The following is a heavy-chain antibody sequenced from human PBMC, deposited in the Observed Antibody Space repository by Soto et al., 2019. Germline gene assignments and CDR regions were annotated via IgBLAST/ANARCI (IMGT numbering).Heavy chain of an antibody. Sequence: ASVKVSCKASGYTFTSYGISWVRQAPGQGLEWMGWISAYNGNTNYAQKLQGRVTMTTDTSTSTAYMELRGLRSDDTAVYYCARGNSGYDRGTDYYYYYMDVWGKGTTVTVSS. CDR2: ISAYNGNT. J-gene: IGHJ6*03. CDR3: ARGNSGYDRGTDYYYYYMDV. D-gene: IGHD5-12*01. CDR1: GYTFTSYG. V-gene: IGHV1-18*01.